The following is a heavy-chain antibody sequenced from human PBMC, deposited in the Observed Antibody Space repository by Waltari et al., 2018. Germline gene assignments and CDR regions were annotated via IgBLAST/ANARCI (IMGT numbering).Heavy chain of an antibody. CDR1: GFTFSNAW. D-gene: IGHD3-3*01. J-gene: IGHJ4*02. CDR3: TTDIVKYYYTPWYFDY. Sequence: EVQLVESGGGLVKPGGSLRLSCAASGFTFSNAWMSWVRQAPGKGLEWVGRIKSKTDGGTTDYAAPVKGSFTISRDDSKNTLYLQMNSLKTEDTAVYYCTTDIVKYYYTPWYFDYWGQGTLVTVSS. V-gene: IGHV3-15*01. CDR2: IKSKTDGGTT.